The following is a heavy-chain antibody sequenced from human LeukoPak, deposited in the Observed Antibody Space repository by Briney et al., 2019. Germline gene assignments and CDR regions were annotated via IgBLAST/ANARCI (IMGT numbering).Heavy chain of an antibody. CDR1: GFTFSSYG. J-gene: IGHJ4*02. D-gene: IGHD6-25*01. CDR2: ISYDGSNK. Sequence: GRSLRLSCAASGFTFSSYGMHWVRQAPGKGLEWVAVISYDGSNKYYADSVKGRFTISRDNSKNTLYLQMNSLRAEDTAVYYCAREADYFDYWGQGTLVTVSS. CDR3: AREADYFDY. V-gene: IGHV3-30*03.